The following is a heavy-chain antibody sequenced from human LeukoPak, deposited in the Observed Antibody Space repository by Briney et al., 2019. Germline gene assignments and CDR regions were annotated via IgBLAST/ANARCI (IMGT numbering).Heavy chain of an antibody. J-gene: IGHJ2*01. V-gene: IGHV3-15*01. Sequence: GGSLRLSCAASGFTFSNAWMSWVRQAPGKGLEWVGRIKSKTDGGTTDYAAPVKGRFTISRDDSKNTLYLQMNSLKTEDTAVYYCTRIAVAEYWYFDLWGRGTLVTVSS. CDR2: IKSKTDGGTT. CDR3: TRIAVAEYWYFDL. CDR1: GFTFSNAW. D-gene: IGHD6-19*01.